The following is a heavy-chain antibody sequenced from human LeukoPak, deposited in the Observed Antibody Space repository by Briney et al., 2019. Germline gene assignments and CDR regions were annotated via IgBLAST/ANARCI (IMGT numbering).Heavy chain of an antibody. CDR3: ASGIAVAVFRHAFDI. CDR2: IIPIFGTA. J-gene: IGHJ3*02. CDR1: GYTFTSYG. Sequence: SVKVSCKASGYTFTSYGISWVRQAPGQGLEWMGGIIPIFGTANYAQKFQGRVTITADKSTSTAYMELSSLRSEDTAVYYCASGIAVAVFRHAFDIWGQGTMVTVSS. V-gene: IGHV1-69*06. D-gene: IGHD6-19*01.